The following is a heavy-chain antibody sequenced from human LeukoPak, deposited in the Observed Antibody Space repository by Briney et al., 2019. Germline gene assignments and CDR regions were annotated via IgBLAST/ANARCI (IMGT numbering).Heavy chain of an antibody. V-gene: IGHV3-74*01. CDR2: INSDGSWT. CDR3: ANHRLPFYDILTGSPGPVVD. Sequence: GGSLRLSCAASGNYWMHWVRQAPGKGLVWVSHINSDGSWTSYADSVKGRFTISKDNAKNTLYLQMNSLRAEDTAVYYCANHRLPFYDILTGSPGPVVDWGQGTLVTVSS. D-gene: IGHD3-9*01. J-gene: IGHJ4*02. CDR1: GNYW.